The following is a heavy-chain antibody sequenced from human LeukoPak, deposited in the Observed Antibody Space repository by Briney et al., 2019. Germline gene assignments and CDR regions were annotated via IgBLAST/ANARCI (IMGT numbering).Heavy chain of an antibody. J-gene: IGHJ6*02. Sequence: PGGSLRLSCAASGFTFSSYSMNWVRQAPGKGLEWVSSTSSSSSYIYYADSVKGRFTISRDNAKNSLYLQMNSLRAEDTAVYYCARDSPPNLFYYGMDVWGQGTTVTVSS. V-gene: IGHV3-21*01. CDR2: TSSSSSYI. CDR3: ARDSPPNLFYYGMDV. CDR1: GFTFSSYS.